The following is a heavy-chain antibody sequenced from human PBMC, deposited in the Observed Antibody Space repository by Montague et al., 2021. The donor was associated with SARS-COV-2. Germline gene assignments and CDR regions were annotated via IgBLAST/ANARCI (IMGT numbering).Heavy chain of an antibody. Sequence: SETLSLTCTVSGGSISGYYGSWIRQPPGKGLEWIGYIYYSGSTTYNPSLQNRVSISVDSAKKQFSLKLSAVTAADAAVFYCAGPLPYSGSYDWFDPWGQGTLVTVSS. CDR1: GGSISGYY. J-gene: IGHJ5*02. D-gene: IGHD1-26*01. V-gene: IGHV4-59*08. CDR2: IYYSGST. CDR3: AGPLPYSGSYDWFDP.